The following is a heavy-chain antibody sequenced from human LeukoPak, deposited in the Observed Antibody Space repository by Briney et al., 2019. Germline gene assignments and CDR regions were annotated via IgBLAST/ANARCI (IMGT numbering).Heavy chain of an antibody. CDR2: INSSSSYI. J-gene: IGHJ4*02. V-gene: IGHV3-21*01. CDR3: ARLIPRSQTPAVAGTWDSY. CDR1: GFTFSSYS. Sequence: GGSLRLSCAASGFTFSSYSMNWVRQAPGKGLEWVSYINSSSSYIYYADSVKGRFTISRDNAKNSLYLQMSSLRAEDTAVYYCARLIPRSQTPAVAGTWDSYWGQGTLVTVSS. D-gene: IGHD6-19*01.